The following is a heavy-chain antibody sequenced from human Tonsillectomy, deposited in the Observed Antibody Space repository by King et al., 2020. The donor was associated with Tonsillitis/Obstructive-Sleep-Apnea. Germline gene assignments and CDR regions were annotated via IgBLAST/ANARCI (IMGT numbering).Heavy chain of an antibody. CDR3: TTAETDY. CDR1: VFTFSNAW. V-gene: IGHV3-15*01. J-gene: IGHJ4*02. Sequence: VQLVESGGGLVKPGGSLRLSCAASVFTFSNAWMSWVRQAPGKGLEWVGLIKSKTDGGTTDYAAPVKGRFTISRDDSKNTLYLQMNSLKTEDTAVYYCTTAETDYWGQGTLVTVSS. CDR2: IKSKTDGGTT.